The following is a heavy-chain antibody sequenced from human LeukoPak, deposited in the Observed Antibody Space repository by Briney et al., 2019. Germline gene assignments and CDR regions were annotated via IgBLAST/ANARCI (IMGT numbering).Heavy chain of an antibody. CDR1: GFTFSSYD. CDR2: ISGSGGST. CDR3: TKKAVLVIGNYFDY. D-gene: IGHD2-21*01. J-gene: IGHJ4*02. Sequence: PGGSLRLSCEASGFTFSSYDMNWVRQAPGKGLEWVSAISGSGGSTYYADSVKGRFTISRDNSKNMLYLQMNSLRAEDTAVYYCTKKAVLVIGNYFDYWGQGTLVTVSS. V-gene: IGHV3-23*01.